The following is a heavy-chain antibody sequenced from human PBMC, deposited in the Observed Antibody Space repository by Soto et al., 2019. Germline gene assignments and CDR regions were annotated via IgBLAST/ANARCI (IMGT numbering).Heavy chain of an antibody. CDR1: GFTFSSYA. CDR3: AKSYGSYYDSSGYYSRSYYFDY. CDR2: ISGSGGST. V-gene: IGHV3-23*01. D-gene: IGHD3-22*01. Sequence: PGGSLILSCAASGFTFSSYAMSWVRQAPGKGLEWVSAISGSGGSTYYADSVKGRFTISRDNSKNTLYLQMNSLRAEDTAVYYCAKSYGSYYDSSGYYSRSYYFDYWGQGTLVTVSS. J-gene: IGHJ4*02.